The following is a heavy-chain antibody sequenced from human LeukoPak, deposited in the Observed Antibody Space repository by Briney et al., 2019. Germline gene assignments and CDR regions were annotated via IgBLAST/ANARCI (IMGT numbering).Heavy chain of an antibody. V-gene: IGHV3-74*01. D-gene: IGHD5-24*01. CDR3: AKSREGVPTRCLDS. CDR1: GFTFSSCW. CDR2: INSDGRST. Sequence: GGSLRLSCAASGFTFSSCWMHWVRQTPGKGLVWVSRINSDGRSTTYADSVKGRFTISRDTSTNTLYLQMDSLRAEDTAVYYCAKSREGVPTRCLDSWGQGTLVTVSS. J-gene: IGHJ4*02.